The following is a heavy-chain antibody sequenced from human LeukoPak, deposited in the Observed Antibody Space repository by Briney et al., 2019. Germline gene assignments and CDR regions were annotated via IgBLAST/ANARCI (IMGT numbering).Heavy chain of an antibody. CDR1: RFTFSSYG. CDR3: ARAHCSGGSCYTDY. CDR2: ISGSGFTI. Sequence: GGSLRLSCAASRFTFSSYGMHWVRQAPGKGLEWLSYISGSGFTIYYADSVKGRFSISRDNAKNSLYLQMNSLTVEDTAVYYCARAHCSGGSCYTDYWGQGTLVTVSS. D-gene: IGHD2-15*01. J-gene: IGHJ4*02. V-gene: IGHV3-48*03.